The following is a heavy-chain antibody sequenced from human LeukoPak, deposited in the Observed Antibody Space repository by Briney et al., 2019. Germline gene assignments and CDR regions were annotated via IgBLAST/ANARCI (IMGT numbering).Heavy chain of an antibody. CDR3: AKDRCTTGSCYDFDY. CDR2: MWFDGTNK. D-gene: IGHD2-2*01. Sequence: GGSLRLSRAASGFTFSNYGMHWVRQAPGKGLEWVAVMWFDGTNKYYADSVKGRFTISRDNSKSTLYLQMNSLVAEDTAVYYCAKDRCTTGSCYDFDYWGQGTLVTVSS. J-gene: IGHJ4*02. V-gene: IGHV3-33*06. CDR1: GFTFSNYG.